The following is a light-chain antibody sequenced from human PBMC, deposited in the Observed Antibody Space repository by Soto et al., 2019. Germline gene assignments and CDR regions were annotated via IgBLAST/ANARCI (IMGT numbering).Light chain of an antibody. J-gene: IGLJ1*01. V-gene: IGLV2-14*01. Sequence: QSALTQPASVSGSPGQSITISCTGTSSDVGGYISVSWFQQHPGKAPKLMIYDVNNRPSGVSNRFSGSKSGNTASLTISGLQAEEEADYYCSSFTRSSIRVFATGTKVTVL. CDR3: SSFTRSSIRV. CDR1: SSDVGGYIS. CDR2: DVN.